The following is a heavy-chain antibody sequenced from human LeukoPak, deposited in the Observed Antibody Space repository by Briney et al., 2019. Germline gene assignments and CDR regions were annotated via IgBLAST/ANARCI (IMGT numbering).Heavy chain of an antibody. CDR1: GGSISSGGYY. CDR2: IYTSGST. D-gene: IGHD3-22*01. Sequence: SETLSLTCTVSGGSISSGGYYWSWIRQPAGKGLEWIGRIYTSGSTNYNPSLKSRVTISVDTSKNQFSLKLSSVTAADTAVYYCARDPSYYYDSSGYYPEWGQGTLVTVSS. J-gene: IGHJ4*02. V-gene: IGHV4-61*02. CDR3: ARDPSYYYDSSGYYPE.